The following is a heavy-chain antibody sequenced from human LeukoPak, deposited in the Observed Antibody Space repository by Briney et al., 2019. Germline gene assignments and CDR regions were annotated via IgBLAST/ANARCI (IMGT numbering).Heavy chain of an antibody. Sequence: GRSLRLSCAASGFTFSSYAMHWVRLAPGKGLEWVAVISYDGSNKYYADSVKGRFTISRDNSKNTLYLQMNSLRAEDTAVYYCARGPLVQDYGDYVFLPHDFDYWGQGTLVTVSS. J-gene: IGHJ4*02. CDR3: ARGPLVQDYGDYVFLPHDFDY. CDR1: GFTFSSYA. D-gene: IGHD4-17*01. CDR2: ISYDGSNK. V-gene: IGHV3-30-3*01.